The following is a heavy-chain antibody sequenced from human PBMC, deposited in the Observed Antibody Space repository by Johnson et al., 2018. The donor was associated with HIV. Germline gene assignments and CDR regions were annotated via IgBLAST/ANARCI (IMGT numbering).Heavy chain of an antibody. CDR1: GFTVRSNY. D-gene: IGHD3-16*02. Sequence: VQLVESGGGLVQPGGSLRLSCAASGFTVRSNYMSWVRQAPGKGLEWVSVMYSGGITYYADSVRGSFTISRDNSKNTLYLQMNSLRAEDTALYYCARDVLSDLSLQGAFDVWGQGTVVTVST. J-gene: IGHJ3*01. CDR2: MYSGGIT. CDR3: ARDVLSDLSLQGAFDV. V-gene: IGHV3-66*01.